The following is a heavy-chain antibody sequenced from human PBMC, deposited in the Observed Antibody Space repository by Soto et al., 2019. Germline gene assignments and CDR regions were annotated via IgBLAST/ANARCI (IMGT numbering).Heavy chain of an antibody. Sequence: SETLSLTCTVSGGSISSSSYYWGWIRQPPGKGLEWIGSIYYSGSTYYNPSLKSRVTISVDTSKNQFSLKLSSVTAADTAVYYCARTGIVATINYWGQGTLVTVSS. V-gene: IGHV4-39*01. CDR3: ARTGIVATINY. CDR2: IYYSGST. D-gene: IGHD5-12*01. J-gene: IGHJ4*02. CDR1: GGSISSSSYY.